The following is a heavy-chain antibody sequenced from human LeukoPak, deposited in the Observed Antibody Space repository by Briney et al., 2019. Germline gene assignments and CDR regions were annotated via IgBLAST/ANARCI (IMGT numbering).Heavy chain of an antibody. CDR2: FSAYNGNT. CDR3: ARAGYSGYDLSSYYYFMDL. V-gene: IGHV1-18*01. CDR1: GYTFTNYG. J-gene: IGHJ6*03. D-gene: IGHD5-12*01. Sequence: GASVKVSCKASGYTFTNYGISWVRQAPGQGLEWMGWFSAYNGNTNYAQNFQGRVTMTTDTSTSTAYMELRSLTSDDTAVYYCARAGYSGYDLSSYYYFMDLWGKGTTVTVSS.